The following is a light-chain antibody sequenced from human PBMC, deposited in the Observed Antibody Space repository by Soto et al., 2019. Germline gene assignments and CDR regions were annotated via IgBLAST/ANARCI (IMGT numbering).Light chain of an antibody. CDR1: QSIGSW. CDR3: QQYNSYSQT. Sequence: DIQMTQSPSTLSASVGDRVTITFRASQSIGSWLAWYQQKPGKAPNLLIYKASSLESGVPSRFSGRGSGTEFTLTINSLQPEDFATYYCQQYNSYSQTFGQGTKV. CDR2: KAS. V-gene: IGKV1-5*03. J-gene: IGKJ1*01.